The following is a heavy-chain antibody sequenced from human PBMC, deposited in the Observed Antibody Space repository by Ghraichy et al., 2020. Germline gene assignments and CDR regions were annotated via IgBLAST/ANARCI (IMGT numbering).Heavy chain of an antibody. CDR1: GGSFSGYY. CDR2: INHSGST. J-gene: IGHJ5*02. Sequence: SETLSLTCAVYGGSFSGYYWSWIRQPPGKGLEWIGEINHSGSTNYNPSLKSRVTISVNTSKKQFSRKLSSGTAADTAVYYCARGHGGGQDNWFGPWGQGTLVTVSS. D-gene: IGHD4-23*01. CDR3: ARGHGGGQDNWFGP. V-gene: IGHV4-34*01.